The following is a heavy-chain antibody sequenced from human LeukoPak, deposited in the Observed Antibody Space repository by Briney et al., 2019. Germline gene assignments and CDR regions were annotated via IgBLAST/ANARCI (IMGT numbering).Heavy chain of an antibody. J-gene: IGHJ3*02. CDR2: ISYAGSNE. CDR3: ARGDFRWEMATTIAFDT. D-gene: IGHD5-24*01. Sequence: GGSLRLSCAPSGFTFRNYAMHWVRQAPGKGLEWVAVISYAGSNEHYADSVKGRFTISRDNSKNTLFLQMNSLRAEDTAVYYCARGDFRWEMATTIAFDTWGQGTMVTVSS. CDR1: GFTFRNYA. V-gene: IGHV3-30*04.